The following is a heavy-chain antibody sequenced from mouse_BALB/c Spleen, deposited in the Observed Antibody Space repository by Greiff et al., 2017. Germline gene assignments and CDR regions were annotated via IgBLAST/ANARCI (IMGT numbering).Heavy chain of an antibody. V-gene: IGHV5-17*02. CDR1: GFTFSSFG. CDR2: ISSGSSTI. D-gene: IGHD1-1*01. J-gene: IGHJ4*01. CDR3: ARSSLLLRYYAMDY. Sequence: EVQVVESGGGLVQPGGSRKLSCAASGFTFSSFGMHWVRQAPEKGLEWVAYISSGSSTIYYADTVKGRFTISRDNPKNTLFLQMTSLRSEDTAMYYCARSSLLLRYYAMDYWGQGTSVTVSS.